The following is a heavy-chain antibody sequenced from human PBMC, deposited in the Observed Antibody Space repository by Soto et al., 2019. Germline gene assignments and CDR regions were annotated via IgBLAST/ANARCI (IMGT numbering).Heavy chain of an antibody. CDR1: GRSFSGYF. J-gene: IGHJ3*02. CDR3: ARVTPYDSSGLNAFDI. V-gene: IGHV4-34*01. Sequence: PSETLSLTCAVNGRSFSGYFWSWIRQPHGKGLEWIGEINHSGSTNYNPSLKSRVTISVDTSKNQFSLKLSSVTAADTAVYYCARVTPYDSSGLNAFDIWGQGTMVTVSS. D-gene: IGHD3-22*01. CDR2: INHSGST.